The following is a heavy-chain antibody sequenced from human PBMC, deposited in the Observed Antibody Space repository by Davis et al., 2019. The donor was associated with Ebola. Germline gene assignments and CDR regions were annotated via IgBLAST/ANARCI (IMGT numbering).Heavy chain of an antibody. CDR3: ARGGGGYDSSGYPYFDY. Sequence: MPSETLSLTCTVSGGSISSGDYYWSWIRQPPGKGLEWIGYIYYSGSTYYNPSLKSRVTISVDTSKNQFSLKLSSVTAADTAVYYCARGGGGYDSSGYPYFDYWGQGTLVTVSS. V-gene: IGHV4-30-4*01. CDR2: IYYSGST. J-gene: IGHJ4*02. CDR1: GGSISSGDYY. D-gene: IGHD3-22*01.